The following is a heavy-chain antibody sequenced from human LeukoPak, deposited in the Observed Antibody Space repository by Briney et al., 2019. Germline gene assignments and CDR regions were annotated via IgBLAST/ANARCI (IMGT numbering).Heavy chain of an antibody. V-gene: IGHV4-59*08. CDR2: VDYRGTT. J-gene: IGHJ4*02. CDR1: GGSISPYY. Sequence: SETLSLTCIVSGGSISPYYWSWIRQPPGKGLEWIGYVDYRGTTNYSPSLKSRVTISVDTSRNQFSLRLSSVTAADTAVYYCARSPDSSDYYCYFDYWGQGTLVTVSS. CDR3: ARSPDSSDYYCYFDY. D-gene: IGHD3-22*01.